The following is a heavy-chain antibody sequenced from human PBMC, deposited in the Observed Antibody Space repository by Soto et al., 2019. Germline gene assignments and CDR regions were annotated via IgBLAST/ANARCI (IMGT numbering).Heavy chain of an antibody. CDR1: GGSFSGYY. J-gene: IGHJ5*02. CDR2: INHSGST. V-gene: IGHV4-34*01. Sequence: SETLSLTCAVYGGSFSGYYWSWIRQPPGKGLEWIGEINHSGSTNYNPSLKSRVTISVDTSKNQFSLKLSSVTAADTAVYYCARGLGDFWSGYYPIHRNRFDPWGQGTLVTVSS. CDR3: ARGLGDFWSGYYPIHRNRFDP. D-gene: IGHD3-3*01.